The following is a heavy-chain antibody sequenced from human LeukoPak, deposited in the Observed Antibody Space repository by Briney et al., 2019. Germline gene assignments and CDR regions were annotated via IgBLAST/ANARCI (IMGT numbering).Heavy chain of an antibody. CDR3: ARGGDPNPYYYYMDV. D-gene: IGHD7-27*01. CDR1: GYTFTGYY. V-gene: IGHV1-2*02. Sequence: ASVKVSCKAPGYTFTGYYMHWVRQAPGQGLEWMGWINPNSGGTNYAQKFQGRVTMTRDTSISTAYMELSRLRSDDTAVYYCARGGDPNPYYYYMDVWGKGTTVTVSS. J-gene: IGHJ6*03. CDR2: INPNSGGT.